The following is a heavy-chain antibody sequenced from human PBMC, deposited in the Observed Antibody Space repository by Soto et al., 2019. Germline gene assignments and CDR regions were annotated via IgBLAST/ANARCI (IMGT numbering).Heavy chain of an antibody. Sequence: SETLSLTCTVSGDSISSGDYYWSWIRQPPGKGLEWIGYIYYSGSTNYNPSLKSRVTISVDTSKNQFSLKLSSVTAADTAVYYCARAGSGYSSGWYPSNWFDPWGQGTLVTVSS. J-gene: IGHJ5*02. CDR3: ARAGSGYSSGWYPSNWFDP. D-gene: IGHD6-19*01. CDR2: IYYSGST. CDR1: GDSISSGDYY. V-gene: IGHV4-61*08.